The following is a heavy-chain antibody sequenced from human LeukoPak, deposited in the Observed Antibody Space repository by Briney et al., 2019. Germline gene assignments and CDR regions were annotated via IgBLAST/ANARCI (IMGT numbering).Heavy chain of an antibody. CDR3: ARTYCSTASCHWFDP. D-gene: IGHD2-2*01. Sequence: PGRSLRLSCTASGFTFGDYPMSWFRQAPGKGLEWVGFTRSKPYGGTTEYAASVKGRFTISRDDSKTIAYLQMNSLKTEDTAVYYCARTYCSTASCHWFDPWGQGTLVTVSS. V-gene: IGHV3-49*03. CDR2: TRSKPYGGTT. CDR1: GFTFGDYP. J-gene: IGHJ5*02.